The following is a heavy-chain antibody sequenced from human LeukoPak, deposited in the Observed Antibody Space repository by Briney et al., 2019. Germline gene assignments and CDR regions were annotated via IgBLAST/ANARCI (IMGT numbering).Heavy chain of an antibody. CDR3: ARVRDGSVRFDY. Sequence: SETLSLTCTVSGGSISSGDYYRSWVRQPPGKGLEWIGYIYYSGSTYYNPSPKSRVTISVDTSKNQFSLKLSSVTAADTAVYYCARVRDGSVRFDYWGQGTLVTVSS. V-gene: IGHV4-30-4*08. D-gene: IGHD5-24*01. CDR1: GGSISSGDYY. CDR2: IYYSGST. J-gene: IGHJ4*02.